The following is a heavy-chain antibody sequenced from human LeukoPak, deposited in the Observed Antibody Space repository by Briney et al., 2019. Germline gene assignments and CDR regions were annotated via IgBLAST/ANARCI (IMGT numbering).Heavy chain of an antibody. CDR3: AREIPHYDFWSGWYYYYMDV. CDR1: GGSISSYY. Sequence: SSETLSLTYTVSGGSISSYYWSWIRQPAGKGLEWIGRIYTSGSTNYNPSLKSRVTMSVDTSKNQFSLKLSSVTAADTAVYYCAREIPHYDFWSGWYYYYMDVWGKGTTVTVSS. D-gene: IGHD3-3*01. CDR2: IYTSGST. J-gene: IGHJ6*03. V-gene: IGHV4-4*07.